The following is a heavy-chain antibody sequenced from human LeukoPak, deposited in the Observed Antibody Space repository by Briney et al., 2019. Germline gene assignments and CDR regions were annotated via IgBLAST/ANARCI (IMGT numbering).Heavy chain of an antibody. Sequence: SETLSLTCTVSGGSISSYYWSWIRQPAGKGLEWIGRIYTSGSTNYNPSLKSRVTMSVDTSKNQFSLNLSSVTAADTAVYYCASTFMVRGVVFDYLGQGTLVTVSS. D-gene: IGHD3-10*01. CDR1: GGSISSYY. V-gene: IGHV4-4*07. CDR3: ASTFMVRGVVFDY. J-gene: IGHJ4*02. CDR2: IYTSGST.